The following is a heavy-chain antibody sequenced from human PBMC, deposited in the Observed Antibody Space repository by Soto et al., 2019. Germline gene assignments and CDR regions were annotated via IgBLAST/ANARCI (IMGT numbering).Heavy chain of an antibody. V-gene: IGHV4-30-2*01. CDR1: GGSISSGGSS. CDR3: ARAPYVMDAFDI. J-gene: IGHJ3*02. Sequence: PSETLSLTCAVSGGSISSGGSSWSWIRQPPGKGLEWIGYIYHSGSTYYNPSLKSRVTISVDRSKNQFSLKLSSVTAADTAVYYCARAPYVMDAFDIWGQGTMVTVSS. D-gene: IGHD3-10*02. CDR2: IYHSGST.